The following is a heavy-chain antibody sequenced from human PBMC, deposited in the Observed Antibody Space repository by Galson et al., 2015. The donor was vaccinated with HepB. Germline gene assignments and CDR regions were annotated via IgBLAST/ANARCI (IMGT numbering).Heavy chain of an antibody. CDR2: ISSSSSTI. CDR3: AREPPYYDFWSGRDY. D-gene: IGHD3-3*01. CDR1: GFTFSSYS. Sequence: SLRLSCAASGFTFSSYSMNWVRQAPGKGLEWISYISSSSSTIYYADSVKGRFTISRDNAKNSLYLQMNSLRAEDTAVYYCAREPPYYDFWSGRDYWGQGTLVTVSS. J-gene: IGHJ4*02. V-gene: IGHV3-48*01.